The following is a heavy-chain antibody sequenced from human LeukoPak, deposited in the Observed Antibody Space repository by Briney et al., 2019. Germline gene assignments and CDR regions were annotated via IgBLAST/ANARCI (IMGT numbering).Heavy chain of an antibody. D-gene: IGHD2-15*01. J-gene: IGHJ4*02. Sequence: GSLRLSCAASGFTFSSYGLNWVRQAPGKGLEWVSFISSSSITIYYADSVKGRFTISRDNAEKSLYLQMNSLRAEDTAVYYCARDRGGSYSAIDYWGQGTLVTVSS. V-gene: IGHV3-48*04. CDR2: ISSSSITI. CDR1: GFTFSSYG. CDR3: ARDRGGSYSAIDY.